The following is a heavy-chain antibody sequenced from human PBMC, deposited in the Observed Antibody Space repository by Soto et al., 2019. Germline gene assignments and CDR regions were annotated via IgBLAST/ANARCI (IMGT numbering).Heavy chain of an antibody. CDR3: AKSWGDTWEQSAFKL. J-gene: IGHJ3*01. CDR2: ISGTGYST. CDR1: GFAFGTFS. D-gene: IGHD5-18*01. V-gene: IGHV3-23*01. Sequence: EVRLSESGGGLVQPGESLRLSCAASGFAFGTFSMSWVRQTPGKGLEWVAGISGTGYSTYHADSVEGRFTISRDNSKNTLYLQMHNLRVDDTAVYYCAKSWGDTWEQSAFKLWGQGTMVTVSS.